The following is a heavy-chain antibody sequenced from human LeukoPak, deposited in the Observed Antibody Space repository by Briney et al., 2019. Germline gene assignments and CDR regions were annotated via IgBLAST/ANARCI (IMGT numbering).Heavy chain of an antibody. CDR1: GFTFDDYA. CDR3: AKDVAARLKGAFDI. J-gene: IGHJ3*02. CDR2: ISWNSGSI. V-gene: IGHV3-9*03. Sequence: GGSLRLSCAASGFTFDDYAMHWVRQAPGKGLEWVSGISWNSGSIGYADSVKGRFTISRDNAKNSLYLQMNSLRAEDMALYYCAKDVAARLKGAFDIWGQGTMVTVSS. D-gene: IGHD6-13*01.